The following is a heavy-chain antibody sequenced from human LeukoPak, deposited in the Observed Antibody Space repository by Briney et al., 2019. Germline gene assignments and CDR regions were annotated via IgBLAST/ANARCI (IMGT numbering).Heavy chain of an antibody. CDR1: VDSISRYY. V-gene: IGHV4-59*08. CDR2: IYYSGST. J-gene: IGHJ4*02. CDR3: ASAHASGTVFDY. Sequence: PSETLSLTCTLSVDSISRYYWSWIRQPPGKGQEWIGYIYYSGSTNYNPSLKSRVTISVDTSKNQFSLKPSSVTAADTDVYDCASAHASGTVFDYWGQGTLVTVSS. D-gene: IGHD3-10*01.